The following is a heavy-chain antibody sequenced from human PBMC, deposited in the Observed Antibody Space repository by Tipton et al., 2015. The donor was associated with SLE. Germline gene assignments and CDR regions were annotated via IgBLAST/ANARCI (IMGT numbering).Heavy chain of an antibody. CDR3: AGEPDY. V-gene: IGHV4-34*01. CDR1: GGSFSGYY. CDR2: INHTGST. J-gene: IGHJ4*02. Sequence: TLSLTCAVYGGSFSGYYCSWIRQPPGKGLEWIGEINHTGSTNYNPSLKSRVTISVDTSKNQFSLKLSSVTAADTAVYYCAGEPDYWGQGTLVTVSS.